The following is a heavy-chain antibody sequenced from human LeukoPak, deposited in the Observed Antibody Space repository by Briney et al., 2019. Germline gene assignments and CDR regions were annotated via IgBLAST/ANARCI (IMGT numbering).Heavy chain of an antibody. CDR1: GGSISSYY. Sequence: PSETLSLTCTVSGGSISSYYWSWLRQPPGKGLEWIGYIYYSGSTNYNPSLKSRVTISVDTSKNQFSLKLSSVTAADTAVYYCAREYYGSGRRTPDYWGQGTLVTVSS. V-gene: IGHV4-59*01. J-gene: IGHJ4*02. CDR2: IYYSGST. CDR3: AREYYGSGRRTPDY. D-gene: IGHD3-10*01.